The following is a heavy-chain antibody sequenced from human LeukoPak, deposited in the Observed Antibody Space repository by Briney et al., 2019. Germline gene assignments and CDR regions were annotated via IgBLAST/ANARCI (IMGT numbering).Heavy chain of an antibody. Sequence: PSETLSLTCAVSGGSLSSYYWSWLRQPPGKGVEWIGDIYYSESTNYHSSLNSRVTISIATSKTQFTLKLSSVTAADTAVYYYARDVSPSYGESGYYFDYWGQGTLVTVSS. CDR1: GGSLSSYY. J-gene: IGHJ4*02. V-gene: IGHV4-59*01. CDR3: ARDVSPSYGESGYYFDY. D-gene: IGHD4-17*01. CDR2: IYYSEST.